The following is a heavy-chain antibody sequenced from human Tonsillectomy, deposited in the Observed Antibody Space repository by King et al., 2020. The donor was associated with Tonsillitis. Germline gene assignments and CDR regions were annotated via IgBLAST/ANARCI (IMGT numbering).Heavy chain of an antibody. CDR1: GGSISSGGYS. CDR3: ARERVRSEYYHSSGFDY. Sequence: LQLQESGSELVKPSQTLSLTCAVSGGSISSGGYSWSWIRQPPGKGLEWIGYIYYSGSTYYNPSLKSRVTISVDRSKNQFSLKLSSVTAADTAVYYCARERVRSEYYHSSGFDYWGQGTLVTVSS. J-gene: IGHJ4*02. D-gene: IGHD3-22*01. CDR2: IYYSGST. V-gene: IGHV4-30-2*01.